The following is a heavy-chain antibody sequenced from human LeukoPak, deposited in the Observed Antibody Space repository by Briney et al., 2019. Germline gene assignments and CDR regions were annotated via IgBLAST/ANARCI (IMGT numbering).Heavy chain of an antibody. J-gene: IGHJ4*02. CDR1: GGSFSGYY. Sequence: SETLSLTCGVYGGSFSGYYWSWIRQPPGKGLEWIGEINHSGSTNYNPSLKSRVTISVDTSKNQFSLKLSSVTAADTAVYYCARGRVSRLRNFDYWGQGTLVTVSS. D-gene: IGHD3-10*01. CDR3: ARGRVSRLRNFDY. V-gene: IGHV4-34*01. CDR2: INHSGST.